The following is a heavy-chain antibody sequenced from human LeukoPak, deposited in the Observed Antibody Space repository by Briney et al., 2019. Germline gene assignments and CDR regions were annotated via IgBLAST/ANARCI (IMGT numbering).Heavy chain of an antibody. Sequence: SETLSLTCAVYGGSFSGYYWSWIRQPPGKGLEWIGEINHSGSTNYNPSLKSRVTISVDTSKNQFSLKLSSVTAAGTAVYYCARGNRGPPPRDYFDYWGQGTLVTVSS. CDR3: ARGNRGPPPRDYFDY. V-gene: IGHV4-34*01. J-gene: IGHJ4*02. CDR2: INHSGST. CDR1: GGSFSGYY. D-gene: IGHD2/OR15-2a*01.